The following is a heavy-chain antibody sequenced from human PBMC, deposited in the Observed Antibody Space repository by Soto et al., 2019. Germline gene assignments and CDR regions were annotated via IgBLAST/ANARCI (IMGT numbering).Heavy chain of an antibody. CDR3: VRGGSNYAY. J-gene: IGHJ4*02. V-gene: IGHV3-7*01. CDR1: GFTFSDSW. D-gene: IGHD4-4*01. Sequence: LRLSCTASGFTFSDSWMTWVRQAPGKGLEWVARIKPDESEKKYVDSVKGRFSISRDNAKNSMYLQMDSLRGEDTAVYYCVRGGSNYAYWGQGTLVTVSS. CDR2: IKPDESEK.